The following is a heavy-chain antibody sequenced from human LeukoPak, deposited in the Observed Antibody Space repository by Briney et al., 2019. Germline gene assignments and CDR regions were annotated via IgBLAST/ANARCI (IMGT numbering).Heavy chain of an antibody. CDR1: GGTFSSYA. CDR3: ASRSSSSFPSDAFDI. V-gene: IGHV1-69*06. Sequence: SVKVSCKASGGTFSSYAISWVRQAPGQGLEWMGGIIPIFGTANYAQKFQGRVTITADKSTSTAYMELSSLRSEDTAVYSCASRSSSSFPSDAFDIWGQGTMVTVSS. D-gene: IGHD6-6*01. J-gene: IGHJ3*02. CDR2: IIPIFGTA.